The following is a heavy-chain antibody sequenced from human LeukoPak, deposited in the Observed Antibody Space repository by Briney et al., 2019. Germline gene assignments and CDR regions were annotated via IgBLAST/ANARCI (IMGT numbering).Heavy chain of an antibody. V-gene: IGHV4-59*01. D-gene: IGHD2-8*01. CDR2: IYSSGTT. Sequence: SSETPSLTCTVSGGSITNYYWNWIRQPPGKGLEWVGFIYSSGTTNYNPSLKSRLTISLDTSKNQFSLKPTSMTAADTAVYYCARSRYCTNGVCQGRRWFDPWGQGTLVTVSS. CDR1: GGSITNYY. CDR3: ARSRYCTNGVCQGRRWFDP. J-gene: IGHJ5*02.